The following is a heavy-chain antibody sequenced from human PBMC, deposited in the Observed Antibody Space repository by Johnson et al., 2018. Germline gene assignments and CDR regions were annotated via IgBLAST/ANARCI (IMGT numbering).Heavy chain of an antibody. D-gene: IGHD3-3*02. Sequence: QVQLQESGPGLVKXSETLSLTCTVSGASISTYFWSWIRQPPGKGLEWIGYIYYSGSSNYNPSLNGRVTISLDTSKNQFSLKLSSVTAADTAVYYCARGRGTGSYSQAYLDHWGQGTLVTVSS. V-gene: IGHV4-59*01. CDR1: GASISTYF. CDR3: ARGRGTGSYSQAYLDH. J-gene: IGHJ1*01. CDR2: IYYSGSS.